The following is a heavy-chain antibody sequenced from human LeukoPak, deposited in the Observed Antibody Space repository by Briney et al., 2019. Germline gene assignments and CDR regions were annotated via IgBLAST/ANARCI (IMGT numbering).Heavy chain of an antibody. J-gene: IGHJ6*02. Sequence: SETLSLTRTVSGGSVSSGSYYWSWIRQPPGKGLEWIGYIYYSGSTNYNPSLKSRVTISVDTSKNQFSLKLSSVTAADTAVYYCARVVDTAMVNDYGMDVWGQATTVTVSS. CDR3: ARVVDTAMVNDYGMDV. CDR2: IYYSGST. CDR1: GGSVSSGSYY. D-gene: IGHD5-18*01. V-gene: IGHV4-61*01.